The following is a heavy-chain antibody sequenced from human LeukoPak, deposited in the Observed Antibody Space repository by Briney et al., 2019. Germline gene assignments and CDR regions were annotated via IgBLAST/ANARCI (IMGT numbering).Heavy chain of an antibody. CDR2: ISSSSTI. CDR1: GFTFSSYS. V-gene: IGHV3-48*01. Sequence: GGSLRLSCAASGFTFSSYSMNWVRQAPGKGLEWVSYISSSSTIYYADSVKGRFTISRDNAKNSPYLQMNSLRAEDTAVYYCAKDYCSGGSCYSGSPFQHWGQGTLVTVSS. CDR3: AKDYCSGGSCYSGSPFQH. J-gene: IGHJ1*01. D-gene: IGHD2-15*01.